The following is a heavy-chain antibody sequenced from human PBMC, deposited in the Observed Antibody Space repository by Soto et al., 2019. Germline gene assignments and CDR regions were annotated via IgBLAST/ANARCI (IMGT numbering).Heavy chain of an antibody. CDR1: GGTFSSYA. D-gene: IGHD3-3*01. J-gene: IGHJ6*02. V-gene: IGHV1-69*13. CDR3: ARHYYDFWSGYQIPHYYYYYGMDV. Sequence: SVKVSCKASGGTFSSYAISWVRQAPGQGLEWMGGIIPIFGTANYAQKFQGRVTITADESTSTAYMELSSLRSEDTAVYYCARHYYDFWSGYQIPHYYYYYGMDVWGQGTTVTVSS. CDR2: IIPIFGTA.